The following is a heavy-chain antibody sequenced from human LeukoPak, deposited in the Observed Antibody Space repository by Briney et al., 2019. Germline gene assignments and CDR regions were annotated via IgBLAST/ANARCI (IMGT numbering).Heavy chain of an antibody. CDR1: GGSISSCY. D-gene: IGHD1-14*01. CDR3: ATTTSTWAFDI. J-gene: IGHJ3*02. Sequence: SETLSLTCTVSGGSISSCYCNWIRQPARKGLEYIGRSYSTGSTNYNPSLKSQVTMSVDTSKNHFSLTLSSVTAAATAVYYCATTTSTWAFDIWGQGTMVTVSS. CDR2: SYSTGST. V-gene: IGHV4-4*07.